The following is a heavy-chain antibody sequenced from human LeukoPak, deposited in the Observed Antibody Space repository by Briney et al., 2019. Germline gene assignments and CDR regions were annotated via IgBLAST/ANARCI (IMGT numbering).Heavy chain of an antibody. CDR3: ARSRGTYGDWGYDAFDI. Sequence: GGSLRLSCAASGFTFSSYWMHWARQAPGKGLEWVSSISSSSSYIYYADSVKGRFTISRDNAKNSLYLQMNSLRAEDTAVYYCARSRGTYGDWGYDAFDIWGQGTMVTVSS. J-gene: IGHJ3*02. V-gene: IGHV3-21*01. CDR2: ISSSSSYI. D-gene: IGHD4-17*01. CDR1: GFTFSSYW.